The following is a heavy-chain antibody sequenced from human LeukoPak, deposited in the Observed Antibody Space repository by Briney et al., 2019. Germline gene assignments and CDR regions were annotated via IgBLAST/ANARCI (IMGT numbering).Heavy chain of an antibody. CDR2: IYYSGST. V-gene: IGHV4-59*01. J-gene: IGHJ3*02. D-gene: IGHD5-12*01. CDR1: GGPISSYY. Sequence: PSEPLSLTCTLSGGPISSYYWSWLRQPPGKGLDGVGYIYYSGSTNYNPSLQSRVTISVNTSKNEFSLKLSSVTDADAAEYYCARDSSGYDTFDIWGQGTMVTVSS. CDR3: ARDSSGYDTFDI.